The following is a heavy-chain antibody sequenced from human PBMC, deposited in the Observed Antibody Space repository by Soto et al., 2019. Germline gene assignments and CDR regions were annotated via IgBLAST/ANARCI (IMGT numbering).Heavy chain of an antibody. CDR1: GFTVSSNY. CDR3: AREYYSYGYRHFDL. D-gene: IGHD5-18*01. CDR2: IYSGGST. V-gene: IGHV3-53*02. J-gene: IGHJ2*01. Sequence: EVQLVETGGGLIQPGGSLRLSCAASGFTVSSNYMSWVRQAPGKGLEWVSVIYSGGSTYYADSVKGRFTISRDNSKNTLYLQMNSLRAEDTAVYYCAREYYSYGYRHFDLWGRGTLVTVSS.